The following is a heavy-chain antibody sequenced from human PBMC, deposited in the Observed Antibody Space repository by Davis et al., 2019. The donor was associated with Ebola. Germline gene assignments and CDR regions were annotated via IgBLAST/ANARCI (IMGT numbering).Heavy chain of an antibody. CDR2: ISYDGSNK. CDR3: ARDLLEVALTDY. J-gene: IGHJ4*02. Sequence: PGGSLRLSCAASGFTFSSYAMHWVRQAPGKGLEWVAVISYDGSNKYYADSVKGRFTISRDNSKNTLYLQMNSLRAEDTAVYYCARDLLEVALTDYWGQGTLVTVSS. V-gene: IGHV3-30*04. D-gene: IGHD3-3*01. CDR1: GFTFSSYA.